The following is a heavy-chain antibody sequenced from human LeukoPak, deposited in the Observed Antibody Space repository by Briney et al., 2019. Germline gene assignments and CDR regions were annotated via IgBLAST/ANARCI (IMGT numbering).Heavy chain of an antibody. D-gene: IGHD5-24*01. CDR3: VRLTCRHGYNPV. CDR2: IDWDDDK. V-gene: IGHV2-70*11. Sequence: SGPTLVNPTQTLTLTCTFSGFSPTTSGMCVSWIRQPPGKALEWLARIDWDDDKYYSTSLKTRLTISKDTSKNQVVLTMTNMDPVDTATYYCVRLTCRHGYNPVWGQGTLVTVSS. J-gene: IGHJ4*02. CDR1: GFSPTTSGMC.